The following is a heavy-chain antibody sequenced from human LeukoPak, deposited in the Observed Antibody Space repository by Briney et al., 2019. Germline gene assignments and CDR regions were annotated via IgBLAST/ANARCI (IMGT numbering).Heavy chain of an antibody. D-gene: IGHD1-26*01. CDR1: GFTFSSYS. CDR3: ARVVGGSYGAFDI. V-gene: IGHV3-21*01. J-gene: IGHJ3*02. Sequence: PGGSLRLSCAASGFTFSSYSMNWVRQAPGKGLEWVSSISSSSYIYYADSVKGRFTISRDNAKNSLYLQMNSLRAEDTAGYYCARVVGGSYGAFDIWGQGTMVTVSS. CDR2: ISSSSYI.